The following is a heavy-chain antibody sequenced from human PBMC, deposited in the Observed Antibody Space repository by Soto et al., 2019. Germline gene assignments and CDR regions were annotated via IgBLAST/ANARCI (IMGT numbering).Heavy chain of an antibody. CDR2: IYYSGST. D-gene: IGHD5-18*01. J-gene: IGHJ4*02. V-gene: IGHV4-39*07. CDR3: ARSGYSYGPNPLLY. CDR1: GVSIGTDSYY. Sequence: PSETLSLTCTVPGVSIGTDSYYWGWLRQPPEKGLEWIGTIYYSGSTYYNPSLKSRVTISVDTSKNQFSLKLSSVTAADTAVYYCARSGYSYGPNPLLYWGQGTLVTVSS.